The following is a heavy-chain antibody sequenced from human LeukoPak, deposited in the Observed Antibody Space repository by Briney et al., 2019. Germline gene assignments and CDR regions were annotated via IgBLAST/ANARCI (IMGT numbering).Heavy chain of an antibody. D-gene: IGHD1-14*01. V-gene: IGHV3-21*01. CDR1: GFTFSSYS. Sequence: PGGSLRLSCAASGFTFSSYSMNWVRQAPGTGLEWVSSISSSSSYIYYADSVKGRFTISRDNAKNSLYLQMNSLRAEDTAVYYCARDTGDNIYYYYYYYMDVWGKGTTVTISS. J-gene: IGHJ6*03. CDR2: ISSSSSYI. CDR3: ARDTGDNIYYYYYYYMDV.